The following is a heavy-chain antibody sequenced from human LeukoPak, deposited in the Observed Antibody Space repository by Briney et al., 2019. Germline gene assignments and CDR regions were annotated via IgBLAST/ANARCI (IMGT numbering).Heavy chain of an antibody. CDR1: GYTFTSYY. D-gene: IGHD3-22*01. V-gene: IGHV1-18*01. CDR2: ISGYNAKT. Sequence: ASVKVSCKASGYTFTSYYMIWVRQAPGQGLEWMGWISGYNAKTNYAQKFQGRVTMTIDTSTRTAYMELRSLRSDDTAVYYCTRTRDYFDTTRYFDYWGQGTLVTVSS. J-gene: IGHJ4*02. CDR3: TRTRDYFDTTRYFDY.